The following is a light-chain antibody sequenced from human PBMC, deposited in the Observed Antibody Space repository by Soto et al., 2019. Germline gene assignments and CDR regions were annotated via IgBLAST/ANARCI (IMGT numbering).Light chain of an antibody. J-gene: IGKJ4*01. Sequence: IVMTQYPATLAVSPGERATLSCRASQSVNIYLAWYQQKPCQAPRLLIFGASSRATGIPARYSGIGSGTEVNLTISCLQSAHFAVDFCKQYDDCLRLTVRGGTKVELK. CDR2: GAS. V-gene: IGKV3D-15*01. CDR3: KQYDDCLRLT. CDR1: QSVNIY.